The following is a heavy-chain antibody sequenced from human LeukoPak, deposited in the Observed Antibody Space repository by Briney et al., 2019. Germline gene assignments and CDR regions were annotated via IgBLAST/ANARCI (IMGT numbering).Heavy chain of an antibody. Sequence: PGGSLRLSCAASGFTFSSYGMHWVRQAPGKGLEWVAFIRYDGNNKNYADSVKGRFTISRDNSKNTLYLQMNSLRAEDTAVYYCARDNSVRDEAWWFNPWGQGTLVTVSS. CDR3: ARDNSVRDEAWWFNP. D-gene: IGHD5-24*01. CDR1: GFTFSSYG. CDR2: IRYDGNNK. V-gene: IGHV3-30*02. J-gene: IGHJ5*02.